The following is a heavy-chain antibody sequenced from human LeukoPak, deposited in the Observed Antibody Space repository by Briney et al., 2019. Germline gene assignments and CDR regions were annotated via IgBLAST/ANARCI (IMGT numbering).Heavy chain of an antibody. D-gene: IGHD6-13*01. Sequence: SETLSLTCSVSGDSISIYYWSWIRQPAGKGLEWIGRIYNSGSTNYNPSLNSRVTISVDKSKNQFSLKLSSVTAADTAVYYCARDGTKYSSSWYYFDYWGQGTLVIVSS. CDR2: IYNSGST. CDR1: GDSISIYY. J-gene: IGHJ4*02. V-gene: IGHV4-4*07. CDR3: ARDGTKYSSSWYYFDY.